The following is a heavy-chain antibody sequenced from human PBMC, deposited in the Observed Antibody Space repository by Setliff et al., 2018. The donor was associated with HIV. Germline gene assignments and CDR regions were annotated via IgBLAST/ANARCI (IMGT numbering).Heavy chain of an antibody. CDR3: ASRSTLPYGSGSYYMGWPHNAFDI. CDR1: EYTFTGYY. CDR2: INPNSGDT. V-gene: IGHV1-2*02. J-gene: IGHJ3*02. Sequence: ASVKVSCKASEYTFTGYYMHWVRQAPGQGLEWMGWINPNSGDTNYAQKFQGRVTMTRDTSISTAYMELSRLTSDDTAMYYCASRSTLPYGSGSYYMGWPHNAFDIWGQGTMVTVSS. D-gene: IGHD3-10*01.